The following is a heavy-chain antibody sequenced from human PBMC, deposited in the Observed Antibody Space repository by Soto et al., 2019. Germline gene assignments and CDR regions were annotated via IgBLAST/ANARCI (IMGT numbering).Heavy chain of an antibody. CDR1: GYSFTSYW. CDR2: IDPSDSYT. D-gene: IGHD2-21*01. J-gene: IGHJ5*01. Sequence: GESLKSSGEGFGYSFTSYWISSVRQMPGKGREGMGRIDPSDSYTNYSPSFQGHVTVSRDKSSSTAYLQWNSRKASDPAMYYCKRHFAPGYNWFDPWGQGTLVTASS. V-gene: IGHV5-10-1*01. CDR3: KRHFAPGYNWFDP.